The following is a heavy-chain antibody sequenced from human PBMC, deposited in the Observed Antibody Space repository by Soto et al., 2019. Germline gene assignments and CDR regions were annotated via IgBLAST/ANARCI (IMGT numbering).Heavy chain of an antibody. V-gene: IGHV4-4*02. CDR3: ARLVYDTRLNYMYFDF. CDR2: IFHDGTA. D-gene: IGHD3-10*01. CDR1: GVSISSGDW. Sequence: SETLSLTCAVSGVSISSGDWWTWVRQSPQRGLEYIGEIFHDGTANYYPSFERRVAISVDTSKNQFSLKLTSVTAADTAIYFCARLVYDTRLNYMYFDFWGQGTLGTVSS. J-gene: IGHJ4*02.